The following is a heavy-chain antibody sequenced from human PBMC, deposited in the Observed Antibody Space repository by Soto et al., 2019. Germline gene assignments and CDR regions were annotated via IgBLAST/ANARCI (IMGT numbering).Heavy chain of an antibody. J-gene: IGHJ6*02. V-gene: IGHV1-3*01. CDR3: ARDASTTYYGMDV. CDR2: INGGNGNT. CDR1: GYTFTNYA. Sequence: QVQLVQSGAEVKKPGASVKVSCKASGYTFTNYAMHWVRQAPGQRLEWMGWINGGNGNTKYSQKFQGRVXXTXDXXASTAYMEVSSLRSEDTSVYYCARDASTTYYGMDVWGQGTTVTVSS. D-gene: IGHD4-17*01.